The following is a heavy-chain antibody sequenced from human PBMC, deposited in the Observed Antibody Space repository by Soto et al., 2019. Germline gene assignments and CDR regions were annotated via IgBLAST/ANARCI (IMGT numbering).Heavy chain of an antibody. CDR1: GFTFSNYA. D-gene: IGHD2-15*01. CDR3: ARETFEYCSGGSCRHPIYYYYGMDV. V-gene: IGHV3-30-3*01. Sequence: GGSLRLSCAASGFTFSNYAMHWVRQAPGKGLEWVAVISYDGSNKYYADSVKGRFTISRDNSKNTLYLQMNSLRAEDTAVYYCARETFEYCSGGSCRHPIYYYYGMDVWGQGTTVTVSS. CDR2: ISYDGSNK. J-gene: IGHJ6*02.